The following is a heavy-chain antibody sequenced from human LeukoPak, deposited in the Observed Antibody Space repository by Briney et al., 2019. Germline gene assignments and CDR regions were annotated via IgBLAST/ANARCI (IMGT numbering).Heavy chain of an antibody. Sequence: ASVKVSCKASGYTFTSYYMHWVRQAPGQGLEWMGIINPSGGSTSYAQKFQGRVTMTMDTSTSTVYMELSSLRSEDTAVYYCARDPPNCSSTSCYPSYYFDYWGQGTLVTVSS. CDR3: ARDPPNCSSTSCYPSYYFDY. V-gene: IGHV1-46*01. J-gene: IGHJ4*02. D-gene: IGHD2-2*01. CDR2: INPSGGST. CDR1: GYTFTSYY.